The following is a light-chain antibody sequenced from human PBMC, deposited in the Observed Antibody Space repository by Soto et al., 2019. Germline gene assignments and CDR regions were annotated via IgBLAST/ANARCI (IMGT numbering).Light chain of an antibody. CDR2: GAS. J-gene: IGKJ2*01. CDR3: QQYNNWPQT. Sequence: EMVMTQSPATLSVSPGERATLSCRASQSVSSSYLAWYQQKPGQAPRLLIYGASTRATGIPARFSGSGSGTEFTLTIICLQSEDFAVYYCQQYNNWPQTFGQGTKLEIK. V-gene: IGKV3-15*01. CDR1: QSVSSSY.